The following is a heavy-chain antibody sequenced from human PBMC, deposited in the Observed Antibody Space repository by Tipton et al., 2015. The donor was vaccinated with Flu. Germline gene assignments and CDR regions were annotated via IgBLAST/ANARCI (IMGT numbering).Heavy chain of an antibody. CDR3: ARVFGMTSMDV. CDR1: GYTFTSYW. D-gene: IGHD1-1*01. Sequence: QLVQSGAVVKKPGGSLMISCKGSGYTFTSYWIAWVRQLPGKGLEWMGTIYPGDSETTYSPSFQGQVSISVDGSISTAYLQWSSLKASDSAMYYCARVFGMTSMDVWGQGTTVTVSS. J-gene: IGHJ6*02. CDR2: IYPGDSET. V-gene: IGHV5-51*01.